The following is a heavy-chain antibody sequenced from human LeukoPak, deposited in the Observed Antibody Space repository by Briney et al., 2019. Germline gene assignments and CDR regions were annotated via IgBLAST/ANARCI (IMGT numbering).Heavy chain of an antibody. J-gene: IGHJ3*02. CDR3: ARDGWGRAFDI. CDR2: IYYSGST. V-gene: IGHV4-59*11. Sequence: SETLSLTCTVSGGSISSHYCSWIRQSPEKGLEGIGYIYYSGSTNYNPSLKSRVTISVDTSKNQFSLKLSSVTAADTAVYYCARDGWGRAFDIWGQGTMVTVSS. CDR1: GGSISSHY. D-gene: IGHD1-26*01.